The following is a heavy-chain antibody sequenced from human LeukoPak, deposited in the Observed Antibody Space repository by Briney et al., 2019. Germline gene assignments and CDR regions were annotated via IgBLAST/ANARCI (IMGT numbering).Heavy chain of an antibody. CDR2: SSGSGGST. V-gene: IGHV3-23*01. D-gene: IGHD3-3*02. J-gene: IGHJ6*03. Sequence: GGSLRLSCAASGFTFSSYAMSWVRQAPGKGLEWVSASSGSGGSTYYADSVKGRFTISRDNSKNTLYLQMNSLRAEDTAVYYCAKSISRPYYMDVWGKGTTVTVSS. CDR3: AKSISRPYYMDV. CDR1: GFTFSSYA.